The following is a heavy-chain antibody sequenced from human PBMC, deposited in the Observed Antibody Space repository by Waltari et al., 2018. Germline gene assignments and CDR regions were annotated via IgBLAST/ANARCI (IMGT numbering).Heavy chain of an antibody. CDR1: GLTFSSYR. CDR3: ARGRPPIDY. D-gene: IGHD2-15*01. Sequence: EVRLVESGRGLVRPGGSRSLSCAASGLTFSSYRMNWVRQAPGKGLEWVSSISSSSSYIYYADSVKGRFTISRDNAKNSLYLQMNSLRAEDTAVYYCARGRPPIDYWGQGTLVTVSS. V-gene: IGHV3-21*01. CDR2: ISSSSSYI. J-gene: IGHJ4*02.